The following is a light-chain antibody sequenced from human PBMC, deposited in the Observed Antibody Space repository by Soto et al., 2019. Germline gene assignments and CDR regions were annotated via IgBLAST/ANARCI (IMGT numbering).Light chain of an antibody. CDR1: QSVSNNY. J-gene: IGKJ1*01. V-gene: IGKV3-20*01. Sequence: EIVLTQSPGTLSLSPGERATLSCRASQSVSNNYLAWYQQKPGQAPRILIYGASNRATGIPDRFSGSGSGTDFTLTISRMQPEDFAVDYCQQYGSSGTFGQGTKVDIK. CDR3: QQYGSSGT. CDR2: GAS.